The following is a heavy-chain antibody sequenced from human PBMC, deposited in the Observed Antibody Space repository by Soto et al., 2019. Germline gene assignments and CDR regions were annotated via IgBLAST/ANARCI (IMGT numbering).Heavy chain of an antibody. CDR2: INSDGSST. J-gene: IGHJ4*02. Sequence: GGSLRPSCPPSGFTFSTYTLHWFRQPPGKGRVWFSSINSDGSSTSYADSLKGGFPISRDIAKNTRYLQLNSRRAEATPVYYCARHLAANKDYWGQRT. V-gene: IGHV3-74*03. CDR1: GFTFSTYT. CDR3: ARHLAANKDY.